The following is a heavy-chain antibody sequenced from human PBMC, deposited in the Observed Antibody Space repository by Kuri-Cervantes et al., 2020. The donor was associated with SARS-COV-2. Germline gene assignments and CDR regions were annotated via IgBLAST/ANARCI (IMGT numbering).Heavy chain of an antibody. CDR2: FDPEDGET. J-gene: IGHJ6*02. D-gene: IGHD1-7*01. V-gene: IGHV1-24*01. CDR3: ATGHNWNYVSGGMDV. CDR1: GYTLTELS. Sequence: ASVKVSCKVSGYTLTELSMHWVRQAPGKGLEWMGGFDPEDGETIYAQRFQGRVTMTEDTSTDTAYMELSSLRSEDTAVYYCATGHNWNYVSGGMDVWGQGTTVTVSS.